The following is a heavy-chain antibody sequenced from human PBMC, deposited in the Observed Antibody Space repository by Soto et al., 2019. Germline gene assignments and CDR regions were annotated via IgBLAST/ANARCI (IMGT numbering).Heavy chain of an antibody. Sequence: PGGSLRLSCAASGFTFSSYSMNWVRQAPGKGLEWVSSISSSSTYIYYADSVRGRFTISRDNAKYSLYLQMNSLRAEDTAVYYCAKLIQLHGMDVWGQGTTVTVPS. CDR3: AKLIQLHGMDV. CDR2: ISSSSTYI. D-gene: IGHD5-18*01. CDR1: GFTFSSYS. V-gene: IGHV3-21*01. J-gene: IGHJ6*02.